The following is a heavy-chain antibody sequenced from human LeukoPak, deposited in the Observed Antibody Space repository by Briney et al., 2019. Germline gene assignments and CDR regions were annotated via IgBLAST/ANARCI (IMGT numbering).Heavy chain of an antibody. J-gene: IGHJ4*02. V-gene: IGHV3-23*01. Sequence: GGSLRLSCAASGFTFSSYAINWVRQAPGKGLEWVSSISGSGGSTYYADSVKGRFTISRDNSKNTLYLQMNNLRAEDTAVYYCAKGDYSNYVRSYFDYWGQGTLATVSS. D-gene: IGHD4-11*01. CDR2: ISGSGGST. CDR3: AKGDYSNYVRSYFDY. CDR1: GFTFSSYA.